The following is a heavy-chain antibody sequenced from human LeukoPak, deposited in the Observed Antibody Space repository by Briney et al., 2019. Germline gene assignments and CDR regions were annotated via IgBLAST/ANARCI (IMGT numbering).Heavy chain of an antibody. Sequence: GGSLRLSCAASGFILSDHYMDWVRQAPGQGPELIGHIRNAGDGYTTEYAASVKGRFTVSRDGSKNSLYLQMNSLKPEDTAVYYCVRNHRHWFDPWGQGTLVTVSS. CDR3: VRNHRHWFDP. J-gene: IGHJ5*02. CDR2: IRNAGDGYTT. CDR1: GFILSDHY. V-gene: IGHV3-72*01.